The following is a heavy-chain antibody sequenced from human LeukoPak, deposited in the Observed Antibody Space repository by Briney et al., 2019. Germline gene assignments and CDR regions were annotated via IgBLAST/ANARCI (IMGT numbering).Heavy chain of an antibody. Sequence: SETLSLTCSVSAGSLSSSNWWSWVRQSPVKGLEWIGEIYLYGTTNYNPSLKSRVTMSVDRSKNQFSLKLSSVTAADTAVYYCARQKWEQQGRDYYFNGLDVWGPGTTVTVSS. CDR1: AGSLSSSNW. J-gene: IGHJ6*02. CDR2: IYLYGTT. D-gene: IGHD1-26*01. CDR3: ARQKWEQQGRDYYFNGLDV. V-gene: IGHV4-4*02.